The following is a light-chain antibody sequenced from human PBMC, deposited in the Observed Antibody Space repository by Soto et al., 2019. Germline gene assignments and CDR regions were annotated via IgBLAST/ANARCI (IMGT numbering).Light chain of an antibody. V-gene: IGKV1-6*01. Sequence: AIQMTQSPTSLFASVGDRVTITCRASQAIRSELAWYQKKSGKAPKLLIYAASNLQSGVPSRFSGSGSGSDVTLTISSLQPEDFATYYCLQDYTYPRTFGQGTSVEI. J-gene: IGKJ1*01. CDR3: LQDYTYPRT. CDR1: QAIRSE. CDR2: AAS.